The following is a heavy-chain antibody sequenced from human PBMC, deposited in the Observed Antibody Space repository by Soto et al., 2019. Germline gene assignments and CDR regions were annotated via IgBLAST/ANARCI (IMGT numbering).Heavy chain of an antibody. CDR1: GFSFSVFA. D-gene: IGHD3-16*01. CDR3: AKDWSGGAFDV. CDR2: ISGSGGST. V-gene: IGHV3-23*01. J-gene: IGHJ3*01. Sequence: EVDLLESGGGLAQPGGSRRLSCAASGFSFSVFAMSWVRQAPGKGLEWVSRISGSGGSTYYADSVKGRFTISRDNSKNMLYLQMNNLRGEDTAVYYCAKDWSGGAFDVWGQGTMVIVSS.